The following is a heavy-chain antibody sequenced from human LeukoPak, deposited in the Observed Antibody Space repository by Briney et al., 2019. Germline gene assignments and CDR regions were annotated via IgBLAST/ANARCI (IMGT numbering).Heavy chain of an antibody. D-gene: IGHD4-17*01. V-gene: IGHV4-34*01. CDR3: ARGLHGTVTTLGAFDI. CDR1: GGSFSGYY. CDR2: INHSGST. Sequence: PSETLSLTGAVYGGSFSGYYWSWIRQPPGKGLEWIGEINHSGSTNYNPSLKSRVTISVDTSKNQFSLKLSSVTAADTAVYYCARGLHGTVTTLGAFDIWGQGTMVTVSS. J-gene: IGHJ3*02.